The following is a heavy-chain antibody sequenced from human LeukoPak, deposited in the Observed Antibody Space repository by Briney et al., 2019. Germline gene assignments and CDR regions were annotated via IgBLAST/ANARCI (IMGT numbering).Heavy chain of an antibody. Sequence: GGSLRLSCAASGFTFSSYSMNWVRQAPGKGLEWVSYISSSGSTIYYADSVKGRFTISRDNAKNSLYLQVNSLRAEDTAVYYCAELGITMIGGVWGKGTTVTISS. D-gene: IGHD3-10*02. CDR2: ISSSGSTI. CDR3: AELGITMIGGV. J-gene: IGHJ6*04. V-gene: IGHV3-48*04. CDR1: GFTFSSYS.